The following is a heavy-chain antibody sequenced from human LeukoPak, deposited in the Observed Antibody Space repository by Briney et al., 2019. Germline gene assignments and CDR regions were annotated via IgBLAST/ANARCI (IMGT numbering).Heavy chain of an antibody. D-gene: IGHD6-13*01. CDR2: INPNSGGT. CDR1: GYTFTGYY. CDR3: ARVAAAGIGLDAFDI. V-gene: IGHV1-2*04. Sequence: ASVKVSCKASGYTFTGYYMHWVRQAPGQGLEWMGWINPNSGGTNYAQKFQGWVTMTRDTSISTAYMELSRLRSDDTAVYYCARVAAAGIGLDAFDIWGQGTMVTVSS. J-gene: IGHJ3*02.